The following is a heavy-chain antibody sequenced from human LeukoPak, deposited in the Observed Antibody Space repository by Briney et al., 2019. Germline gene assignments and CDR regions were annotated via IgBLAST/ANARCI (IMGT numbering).Heavy chain of an antibody. CDR1: GFTFSSYA. CDR3: ARCSGGSCYSRSDY. Sequence: GGSLRLSCAASGFTFSSYAMNWVRQAPGKGLEWVSSISSSSSYIYYADSVKGRFTTSRDNAKNSLYLQMNSLRAEDTAVYYCARCSGGSCYSRSDYWGQGTLVTVSS. CDR2: ISSSSSYI. J-gene: IGHJ4*02. V-gene: IGHV3-21*01. D-gene: IGHD2-15*01.